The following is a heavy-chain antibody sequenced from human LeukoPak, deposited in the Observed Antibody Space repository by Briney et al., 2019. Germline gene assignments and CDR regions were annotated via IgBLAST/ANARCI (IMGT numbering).Heavy chain of an antibody. CDR2: ISGSGGST. D-gene: IGHD5-18*01. CDR1: GFTFSSYA. J-gene: IGHJ4*02. Sequence: PGGSLRLSCAASGFTFSSYAMSWVRQAPGKGLEWVSAISGSGGSTYYADSVKGRFTISRDNSKNTLYLQMNSLRAEDTAVYYCAKVPPSFGIQLWSREGDDYWGQGTLVTVSS. V-gene: IGHV3-23*01. CDR3: AKVPPSFGIQLWSREGDDY.